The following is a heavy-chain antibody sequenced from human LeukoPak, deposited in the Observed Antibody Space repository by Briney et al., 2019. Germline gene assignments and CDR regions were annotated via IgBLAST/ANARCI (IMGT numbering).Heavy chain of an antibody. D-gene: IGHD3-10*01. J-gene: IGHJ6*03. CDR2: ISGSGGST. Sequence: GGSLRLSCAASGFTFSNAWMSWVRQAPGKGLEWVSAISGSGGSTYYADSVKGRFTISRDNSKNTLYLQMNSLRAEDTAVYYCARGPRITMVRGGQWYYYMDVWGKGTTVTISS. CDR1: GFTFSNAW. CDR3: ARGPRITMVRGGQWYYYMDV. V-gene: IGHV3-23*01.